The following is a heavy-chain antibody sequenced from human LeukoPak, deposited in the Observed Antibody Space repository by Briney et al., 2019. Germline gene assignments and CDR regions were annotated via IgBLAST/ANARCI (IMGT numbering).Heavy chain of an antibody. CDR2: IIPIFGTA. J-gene: IGHJ6*02. CDR1: GGTFSSYA. CDR3: GTSQGDITEYYYYYGMDV. V-gene: IGHV1-69*01. Sequence: GASVTVSCKASGGTFSSYAISWVRQAPGQGLEWMGGIIPIFGTANYAQKFQGRVTITADESTSTAYMELSSLRSEDTAVYYCGTSQGDITEYYYYYGMDVWGQGTTVTVSS. D-gene: IGHD2-15*01.